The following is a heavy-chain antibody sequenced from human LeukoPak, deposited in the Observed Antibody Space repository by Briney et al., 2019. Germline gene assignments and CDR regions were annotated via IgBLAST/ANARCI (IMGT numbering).Heavy chain of an antibody. CDR2: INQAGNER. J-gene: IGHJ4*02. CDR1: GFTFTAYW. Sequence: GGSLRLSCEGSGFTFTAYWMSWVRQAPGQGLEWVASINQAGNERLFADSVRGRFTISRDNARKSVFLQMNSLRVDDTAVYYCVRDLREADHWGLGTLVTVSS. CDR3: VRDLREADH. D-gene: IGHD3-10*01. V-gene: IGHV3-7*01.